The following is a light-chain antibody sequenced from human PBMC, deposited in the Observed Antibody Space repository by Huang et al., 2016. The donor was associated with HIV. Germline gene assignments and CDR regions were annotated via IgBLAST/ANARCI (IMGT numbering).Light chain of an antibody. CDR3: HHYANWPWFT. Sequence: EIVMTQSPATLSVSPGERATLSCRSNQSVSSNLAWYQQKPGQAPRLLIYGASTRATGIPARFSDSGSGTECTLSINSLQSEDFAVDYCHHYANWPWFTCGQGTKL. J-gene: IGKJ2*01. CDR1: QSVSSN. V-gene: IGKV3-15*01. CDR2: GAS.